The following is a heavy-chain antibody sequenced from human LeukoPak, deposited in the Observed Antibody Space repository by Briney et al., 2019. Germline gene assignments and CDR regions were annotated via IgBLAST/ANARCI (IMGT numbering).Heavy chain of an antibody. Sequence: GGSLGLSCAASGFTFSSYWMSWVRQAPGKGLEWVANIKHDGSEKHYVDSVKGRFSISRDNAKNSLYLQMSSLRDDDTAVYYCARSSLLHSNAMDVWGQGTTVTVSS. CDR2: IKHDGSEK. D-gene: IGHD5-18*01. CDR3: ARSSLLHSNAMDV. V-gene: IGHV3-7*01. J-gene: IGHJ6*02. CDR1: GFTFSSYW.